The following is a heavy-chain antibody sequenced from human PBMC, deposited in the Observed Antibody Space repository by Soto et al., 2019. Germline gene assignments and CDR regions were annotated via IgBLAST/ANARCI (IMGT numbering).Heavy chain of an antibody. J-gene: IGHJ4*02. CDR3: ERVGVRSSSTHPFDS. CDR1: GYTFTSYG. Sequence: QVQLVQSGAEVKKPGASVKVSCKASGYTFTSYGISWVRQAPGQGLEWMGWIGAYNGNTNYAQKLQGRVTMTTDTYKSTAYMELRSLRSDDTAAYYCERVGVRSSSTHPFDSWGQGTLVTVSS. D-gene: IGHD6-6*01. V-gene: IGHV1-18*04. CDR2: IGAYNGNT.